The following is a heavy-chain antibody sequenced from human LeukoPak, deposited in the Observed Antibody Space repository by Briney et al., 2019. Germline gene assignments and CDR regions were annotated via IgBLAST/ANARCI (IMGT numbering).Heavy chain of an antibody. D-gene: IGHD2-2*02. CDR1: GGTFSSYT. CDR3: ASFIVVVPAAII. J-gene: IGHJ4*02. CDR2: IIPILGIA. V-gene: IGHV1-69*02. Sequence: SVKVSFKASGGTFSSYTISWVRQAPGQGLEWMGRIIPILGIANYAQKFQGRVTITADKSTSTAYMELSSLRSEDTAVYYCASFIVVVPAAIIWGQGTLVTVSS.